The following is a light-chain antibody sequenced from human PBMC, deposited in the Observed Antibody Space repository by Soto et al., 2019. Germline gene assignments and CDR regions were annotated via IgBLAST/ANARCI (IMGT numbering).Light chain of an antibody. CDR3: ISYTVSRSYV. V-gene: IGLV2-14*01. CDR2: SVT. CDR1: SSDIGAYDH. Sequence: QSVLTQPASVSGSPGQSITISCSGTSSDIGAYDHVAWFQQFPGKTPKLVIYSVTNRPSGVSYRFSGSKSGNPASLNISGLQADDEDDYYCISYTVSRSYVFGPGTKVTLL. J-gene: IGLJ1*01.